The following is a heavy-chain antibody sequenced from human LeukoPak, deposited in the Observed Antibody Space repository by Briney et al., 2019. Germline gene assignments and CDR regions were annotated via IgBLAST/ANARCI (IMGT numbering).Heavy chain of an antibody. V-gene: IGHV4-39*07. D-gene: IGHD5-18*01. Sequence: SETLSLTCTVSGGSISSSSYYWGWIRQPPGKGLEWIGSIYYSGSTYYNPSLKSRVTISVDTSKNQFSLKLSSVTAADTAVYYCARDKSREVQLWSYFDYWGQGTLVTVSS. J-gene: IGHJ4*02. CDR2: IYYSGST. CDR1: GGSISSSSYY. CDR3: ARDKSREVQLWSYFDY.